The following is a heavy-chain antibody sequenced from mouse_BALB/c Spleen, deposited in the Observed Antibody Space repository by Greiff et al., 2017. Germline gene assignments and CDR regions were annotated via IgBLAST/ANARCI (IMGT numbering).Heavy chain of an antibody. V-gene: IGHV1-87*01. Sequence: VQLQQSGAELARPGASVKLSCQASGYTFTSYWMQWVKQRPGQGLEWIGAIYPGDGDTRYTQKFKGKATLTADKSSSTAYMQLSSLASEDSAVYYCASYYGSSYPYYFDYWGQGTTLTVSS. CDR3: ASYYGSSYPYYFDY. D-gene: IGHD1-1*01. CDR1: GYTFTSYW. J-gene: IGHJ2*01. CDR2: IYPGDGDT.